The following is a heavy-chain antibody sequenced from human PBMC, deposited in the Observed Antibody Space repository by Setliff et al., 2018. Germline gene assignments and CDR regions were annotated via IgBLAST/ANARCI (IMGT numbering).Heavy chain of an antibody. CDR1: GFTFSSYA. CDR2: VSGGGDTT. V-gene: IGHV3-23*01. D-gene: IGHD4-17*01. Sequence: PGGSLRLSCAASGFTFSSYAMSWVRQAPGKGLNWVSAVSGGGDTTFYAASVKGRFTISRDNSKNTVYLQMNSLKTEDTAVYYCTTSISEDYDYGENEGVYYYYYYMDVWGKGTTVTVSS. J-gene: IGHJ6*03. CDR3: TTSISEDYDYGENEGVYYYYYYMDV.